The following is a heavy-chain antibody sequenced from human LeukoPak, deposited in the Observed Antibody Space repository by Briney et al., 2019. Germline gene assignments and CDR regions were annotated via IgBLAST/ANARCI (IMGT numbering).Heavy chain of an antibody. V-gene: IGHV1-69*13. CDR1: GGTFSSYA. D-gene: IGHD2-2*01. J-gene: IGHJ4*02. CDR3: ARDGSFCSSTSCYGLFLDY. Sequence: GASVKVSCKASGGTFSSYAISWVRQAPGQGLEWMGGIIPIFGTANYAQKFQGRVTITADESTSTAYMELSSLRSEDTAVYYCARDGSFCSSTSCYGLFLDYWGQGTLVTVSS. CDR2: IIPIFGTA.